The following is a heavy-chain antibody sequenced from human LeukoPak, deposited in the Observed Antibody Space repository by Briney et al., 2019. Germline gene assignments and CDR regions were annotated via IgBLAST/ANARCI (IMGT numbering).Heavy chain of an antibody. CDR1: GFPFSNYW. D-gene: IGHD3/OR15-3a*01. J-gene: IGHJ4*02. CDR3: ARDRDGLGDF. CDR2: ITHTGDTS. Sequence: GGSLRLSCAASGFPFSNYWMHWVRQAPGKGLEWVSRITHTGDTSGYADPVRGRFTISRDNTKNTLYLDMNSLRADDTAVYYCARDRDGLGDFWGQGTLVPVSS. V-gene: IGHV3-74*01.